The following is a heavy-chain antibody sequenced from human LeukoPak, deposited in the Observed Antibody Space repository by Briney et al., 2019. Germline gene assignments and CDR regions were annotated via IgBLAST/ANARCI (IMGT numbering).Heavy chain of an antibody. D-gene: IGHD2-8*01. CDR1: RFTFSSYG. J-gene: IGHJ6*02. V-gene: IGHV3-30*03. CDR2: ISYDGSNK. CDR3: ARGPRVLYYYYGMDV. Sequence: GGSLRLSCAASRFTFSSYGMHWVRQAPGKGLEWVAVISYDGSNKYYADSVKGRFTISRDNSKNTLYLQMNSLRAEDTAVYYCARGPRVLYYYYGMDVWGQGTTVTVSS.